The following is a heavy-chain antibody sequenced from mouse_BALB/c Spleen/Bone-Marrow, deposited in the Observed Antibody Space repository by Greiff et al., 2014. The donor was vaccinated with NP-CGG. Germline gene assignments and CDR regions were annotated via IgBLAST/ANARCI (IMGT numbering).Heavy chain of an antibody. Sequence: SGAELARPGASVKLSCKASGYTFTSYWMQWVRQRPGQGLEWIGAIYPGDGDTRYNQKFKGKATLTADKSSSTAYMQLSSLESEDTAVYYCARDEHYFDYWGQGTTLTVSS. CDR3: ARDEHYFDY. CDR1: GYTFTSYW. V-gene: IGHV1-87*01. J-gene: IGHJ2*01. CDR2: IYPGDGDT.